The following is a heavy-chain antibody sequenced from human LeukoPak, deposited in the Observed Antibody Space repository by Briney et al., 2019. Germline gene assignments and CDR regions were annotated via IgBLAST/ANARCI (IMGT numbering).Heavy chain of an antibody. CDR3: ARVLSGRGSLYDYYYYMDV. CDR1: GFIFRNYV. J-gene: IGHJ6*03. CDR2: ISNSGGST. V-gene: IGHV3-23*01. D-gene: IGHD3-10*01. Sequence: PGGSLRLSCAASGFIFRNYVVAWVRQAPGKGLEWVSQISNSGGSTYYADSVKGRFTISRDISKNTLYLQMNSLRAEDTAVYYCARVLSGRGSLYDYYYYMDVWGKGTTVTISS.